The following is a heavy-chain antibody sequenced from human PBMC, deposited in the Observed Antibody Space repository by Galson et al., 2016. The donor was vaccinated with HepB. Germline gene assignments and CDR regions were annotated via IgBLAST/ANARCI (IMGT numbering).Heavy chain of an antibody. CDR1: ESTFGNHW. CDR3: ARGGTPSGLDI. CDR2: INRDGSGT. Sequence: SLRLSCADSESTFGNHWVYWVRQAPGKGLVWVSKINRDGSGTAYADSVKGRFTISRDNAKNTLYLQMNGLRDEDTALYYCARGGTPSGLDIWGQGTMVTVSS. D-gene: IGHD3-16*01. V-gene: IGHV3-74*03. J-gene: IGHJ3*02.